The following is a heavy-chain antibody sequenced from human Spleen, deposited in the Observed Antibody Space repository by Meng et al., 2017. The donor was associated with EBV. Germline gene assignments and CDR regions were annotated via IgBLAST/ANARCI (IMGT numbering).Heavy chain of an antibody. D-gene: IGHD2-15*01. V-gene: IGHV4-4*02. Sequence: LALREAGPGRVKPSGTLSLICAASGDSISSSNWWSWVRQPPGKGLEWIGQVFHSGHTNYNPSLRSRVIMSVDKSKNQFSLDLTFVTAADTAIYYCATAHCSGGGCPGGSWGQGTLVTVSS. CDR2: VFHSGHT. J-gene: IGHJ5*02. CDR1: GDSISSSNW. CDR3: ATAHCSGGGCPGGS.